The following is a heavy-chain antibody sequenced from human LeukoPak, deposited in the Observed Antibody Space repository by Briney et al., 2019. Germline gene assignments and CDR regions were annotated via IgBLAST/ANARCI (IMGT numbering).Heavy chain of an antibody. V-gene: IGHV4-38-2*02. CDR3: VRGGGLRYFDF. D-gene: IGHD2-15*01. Sequence: KPSETLSLTCTVSGYSISSGYYWGWLRQPPGKGLEWIGTFYHSGSTYYKSPLRSRVTISVDTSKNQLSLKLSSVTAADTAFYYCVRGGGLRYFDFWGQGALVTVSS. J-gene: IGHJ4*02. CDR2: FYHSGST. CDR1: GYSISSGYY.